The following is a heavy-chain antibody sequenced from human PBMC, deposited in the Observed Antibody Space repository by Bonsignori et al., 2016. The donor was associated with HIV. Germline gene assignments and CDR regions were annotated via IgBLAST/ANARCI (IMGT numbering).Heavy chain of an antibody. D-gene: IGHD3-22*01. V-gene: IGHV1-46*01. J-gene: IGHJ4*02. CDR1: GYTFTSFY. Sequence: ASVKVSCKASGYTFTSFYIHWVRQAPGQGLEWMGIINPSGGTTSYAQKFQGRVTMTRDTSTTTVYMKLSSLRSEDTAVYYCARDWGYYDSSGFDYWGQGTLVTVSS. CDR3: ARDWGYYDSSGFDY. CDR2: INPSGGTT.